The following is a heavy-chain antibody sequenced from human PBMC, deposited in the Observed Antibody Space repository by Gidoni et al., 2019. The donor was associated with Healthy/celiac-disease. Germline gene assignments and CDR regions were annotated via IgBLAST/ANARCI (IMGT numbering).Heavy chain of an antibody. CDR1: GFTFSSYA. J-gene: IGHJ4*02. D-gene: IGHD2-15*01. CDR3: AKDQTPGDIVVVLGY. Sequence: EVQLLESGGGLVQPGGSLRLSCAASGFTFSSYAMSWVRQDPGKGLEWVSAISGSGGSTYYADAVKGRFTISRDNSKNTLYLQMNSLRAEDTALYYCAKDQTPGDIVVVLGYWGQGTLVTVSS. CDR2: ISGSGGST. V-gene: IGHV3-23*01.